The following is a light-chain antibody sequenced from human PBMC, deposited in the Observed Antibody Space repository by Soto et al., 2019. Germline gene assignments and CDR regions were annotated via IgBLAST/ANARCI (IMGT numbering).Light chain of an antibody. CDR3: AQGLATPFT. CDR1: LNLLHSNGYYY. Sequence: EIVLTQSPLSLPVTPGEPSSISCISILNLLHSNGYYYLDWYLQKPGQSPQLLIYLGSNRASGVPDRFSGSGSGTDFTLTISRVEAEDVGVYFCAQGLATPFTFGGGTKV. CDR2: LGS. J-gene: IGKJ4*01. V-gene: IGKV2-28*01.